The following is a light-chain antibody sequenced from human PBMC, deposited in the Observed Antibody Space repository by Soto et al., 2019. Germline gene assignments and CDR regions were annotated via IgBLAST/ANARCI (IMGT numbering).Light chain of an antibody. CDR2: GAS. CDR3: QNYDSSPYT. V-gene: IGKV3-20*01. Sequence: ETVLTQSPGTLSLSPGETATLSCRASQSVASNSLAWHQQKPGQAPRLLVYGASGRATDIPDRFSGRGSGTDFTLTINRLEPEDFAVYYCQNYDSSPYTFGQGTKLEIK. CDR1: QSVASNS. J-gene: IGKJ2*01.